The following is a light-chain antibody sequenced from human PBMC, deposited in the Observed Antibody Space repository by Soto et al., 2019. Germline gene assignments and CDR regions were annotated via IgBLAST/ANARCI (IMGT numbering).Light chain of an antibody. Sequence: DIQMTQSPSTLSASVGDRVTITCRASQTVTTWLAWYQQKPGKAPKLLIYKASTLESGAPSRFSGSGSGTEFTLTISSLQPDDFGTYYCQQYNDYPWTFGQGTKVELK. V-gene: IGKV1-5*03. CDR1: QTVTTW. CDR2: KAS. CDR3: QQYNDYPWT. J-gene: IGKJ1*01.